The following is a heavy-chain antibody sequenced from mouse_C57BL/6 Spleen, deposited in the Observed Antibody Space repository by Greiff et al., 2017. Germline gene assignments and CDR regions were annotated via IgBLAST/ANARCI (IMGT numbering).Heavy chain of an antibody. V-gene: IGHV5-17*01. CDR3: ARSGGSHFDY. J-gene: IGHJ2*01. Sequence: EVKVIESGGGLVKPGGSLKLSCAASGFTFSDYGMHWVRQAPEKGLEWVAYISSGSSTIYYADTVKGRFTISRDNAKNTLFLQMTSLRSEDTAMYYCARSGGSHFDYWGQGTTLTVSS. D-gene: IGHD6-2*01. CDR1: GFTFSDYG. CDR2: ISSGSSTI.